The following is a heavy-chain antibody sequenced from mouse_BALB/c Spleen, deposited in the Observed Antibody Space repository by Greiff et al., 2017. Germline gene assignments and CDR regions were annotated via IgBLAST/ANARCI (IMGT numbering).Heavy chain of an antibody. J-gene: IGHJ4*01. CDR3: ARATATDAMDY. CDR2: IWGDGST. CDR1: GFSLTGYG. V-gene: IGHV2-6-7*01. Sequence: VQRVESGPGLVAPSQSLSITCTVSGFSLTGYGVNWVRQPPGKGLEWLGMIWGDGSTDYNSALKSRLSISKDNSKSQVFLKMNSLQTDDTARYYCARATATDAMDYWGQGTSVTVSS. D-gene: IGHD1-2*01.